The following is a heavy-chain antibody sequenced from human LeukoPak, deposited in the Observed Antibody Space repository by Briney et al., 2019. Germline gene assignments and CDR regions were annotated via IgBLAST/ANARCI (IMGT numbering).Heavy chain of an antibody. CDR2: ISYRGST. J-gene: IGHJ4*02. Sequence: SETLSLTCTVSGGSISNSGGFYWSWIRQHPGDGLEWIGFISYRGSTYYNPSLKCRVSMSVDTSRSQFSLRLTSVTDEDTAVYYCPRISQSSGGFYYWGQRTLVTVSS. D-gene: IGHD2-15*01. CDR1: GGSISNSGGFY. CDR3: PRISQSSGGFYY. V-gene: IGHV4-31*02.